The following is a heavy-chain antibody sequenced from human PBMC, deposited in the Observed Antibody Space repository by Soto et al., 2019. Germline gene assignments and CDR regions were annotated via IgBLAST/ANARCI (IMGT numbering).Heavy chain of an antibody. Sequence: SETLSLTCAVYGGSFSGYYWSWIRQPPGKGLEWIGEINHSGSTNYNPSLKSRVTISVDTSKNQFSLKLSSVTAADTAVYYCARAQRYCSSTSCYAGELDYWGQGTLVTVSS. CDR2: INHSGST. CDR1: GGSFSGYY. D-gene: IGHD2-2*01. J-gene: IGHJ4*02. CDR3: ARAQRYCSSTSCYAGELDY. V-gene: IGHV4-34*01.